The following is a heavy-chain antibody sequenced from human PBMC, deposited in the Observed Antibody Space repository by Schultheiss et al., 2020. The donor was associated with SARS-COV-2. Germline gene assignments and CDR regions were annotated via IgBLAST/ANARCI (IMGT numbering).Heavy chain of an antibody. Sequence: GESLKISCKASGYRFISYWIGWVRQMPGKGLEWMGIIHPDDSDTRYSPSFQGQVTISADKSISTAYLQWSSLKASDTAMYYCARAPSIGWDWFDPWGQGTLVTVSS. V-gene: IGHV5-51*01. D-gene: IGHD6-19*01. J-gene: IGHJ5*02. CDR1: GYRFISYW. CDR3: ARAPSIGWDWFDP. CDR2: IHPDDSDT.